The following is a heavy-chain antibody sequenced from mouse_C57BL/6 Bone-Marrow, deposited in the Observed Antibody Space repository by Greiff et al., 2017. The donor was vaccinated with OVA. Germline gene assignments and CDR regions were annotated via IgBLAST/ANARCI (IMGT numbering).Heavy chain of an antibody. V-gene: IGHV1-18*01. CDR2: INPNNGGT. CDR1: GYTFTDYN. J-gene: IGHJ1*03. CDR3: ARDRGLGSSPSYWYFDV. Sequence: VVKPGASVKIPCKASGYTFTDYNMDWVKQSHGKSLEWIGDINPNNGGTIYNQKFKGKATLTVDKSSSTAYMELRSLTSEDTAVYYCARDRGLGSSPSYWYFDVWGTGTTVTVSS. D-gene: IGHD1-1*01.